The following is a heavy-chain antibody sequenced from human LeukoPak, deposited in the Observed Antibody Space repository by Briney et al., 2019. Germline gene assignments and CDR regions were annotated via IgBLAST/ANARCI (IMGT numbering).Heavy chain of an antibody. CDR2: ISGSGGST. CDR1: GGSISSYY. Sequence: ETLSLTXTVSGGSISSYYWSWVRQAQGKGLEWVSVISGSGGSTYYADSVKGRFTISRDNSKNTLYLQMNSLRAEDTAVYYCAKGLTGNYYYYYYMDVWGKGTTATVSS. CDR3: AKGLTGNYYYYYYMDV. J-gene: IGHJ6*03. V-gene: IGHV3-23*01. D-gene: IGHD1-14*01.